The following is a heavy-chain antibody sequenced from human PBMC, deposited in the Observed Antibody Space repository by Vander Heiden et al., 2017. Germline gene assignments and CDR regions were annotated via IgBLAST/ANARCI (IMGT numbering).Heavy chain of an antibody. D-gene: IGHD6-13*01. CDR3: ARAIAAAGLSGYYYGMDV. CDR2: IYHSGST. J-gene: IGHJ6*02. V-gene: IGHV4-30-2*01. CDR1: GGSISSGGYS. Sequence: QLQLQESGSGLVKPSQTLSLTCAVSGGSISSGGYSWSWIRQPPGKGLEWIGYIYHSGSTYYNPSLKSRVTISVDRSKNQFSLKLSSVTAADTAVYYCARAIAAAGLSGYYYGMDVWGQGTTVTVSS.